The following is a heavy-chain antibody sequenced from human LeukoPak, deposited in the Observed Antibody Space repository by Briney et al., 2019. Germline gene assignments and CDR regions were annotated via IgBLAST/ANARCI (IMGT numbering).Heavy chain of an antibody. J-gene: IGHJ3*02. V-gene: IGHV1-2*02. Sequence: ASVKVSCKASGYTFTGYYMHWARQAPGQGLEWMGWINPNSGGTNYAQKFQGRVTMTRDTSISTAYMELSRLRSDDTAVYYCARTVAATIDDAFDIWGQGTMVTVSS. D-gene: IGHD2-15*01. CDR2: INPNSGGT. CDR3: ARTVAATIDDAFDI. CDR1: GYTFTGYY.